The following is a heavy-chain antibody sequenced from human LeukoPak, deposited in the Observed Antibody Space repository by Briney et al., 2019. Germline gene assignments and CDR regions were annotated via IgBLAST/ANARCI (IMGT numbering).Heavy chain of an antibody. Sequence: ASVKVSCKGSGGTFISYGISWVGQAPGQGLEGMGGIIPIFGTENYEQKFQGRGMITADKSKSTDYMELSSLRSDDTAVYYCARGPPYYYDSSGWFDYWGQGTLVTVSS. CDR3: ARGPPYYYDSSGWFDY. CDR2: IIPIFGTE. D-gene: IGHD3-22*01. J-gene: IGHJ4*02. V-gene: IGHV1-69*06. CDR1: GGTFISYG.